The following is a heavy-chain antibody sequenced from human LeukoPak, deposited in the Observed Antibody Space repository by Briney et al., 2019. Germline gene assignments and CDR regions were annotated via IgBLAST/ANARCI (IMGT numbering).Heavy chain of an antibody. J-gene: IGHJ3*02. Sequence: KAPETPSLTCTVSGGSISNFWGWIRQPPGKGLEWIGSIHYTGNTYYNASLKSRVTMSVDTSKNQFSLKLSSMTAADTAVYYCARHFSLGAFDIWGQGTMVSVSS. D-gene: IGHD3-16*01. CDR1: GGSISNF. V-gene: IGHV4-39*01. CDR3: ARHFSLGAFDI. CDR2: IHYTGNT.